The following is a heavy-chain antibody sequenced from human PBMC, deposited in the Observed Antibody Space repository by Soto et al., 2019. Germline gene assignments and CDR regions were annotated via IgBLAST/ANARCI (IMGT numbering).Heavy chain of an antibody. Sequence: QVQLQESGPGLVKPSQTLSLTCTVSGGSISSGGYYWSWIRQHPGKGLEWIGYIYYSGSTYYNPSLKSRVTLSVDTSKYQFSLKLRSIIAADTPVHYRARSVFPWGQGTLATVSS. J-gene: IGHJ5*02. CDR2: IYYSGST. V-gene: IGHV4-31*03. CDR1: GGSISSGGYY. CDR3: ARSVFP.